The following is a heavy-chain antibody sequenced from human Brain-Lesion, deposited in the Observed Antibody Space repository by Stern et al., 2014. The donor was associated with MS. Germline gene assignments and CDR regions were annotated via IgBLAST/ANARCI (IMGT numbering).Heavy chain of an antibody. J-gene: IGHJ6*02. V-gene: IGHV3-7*01. Sequence: EQLVESGGGLVQPGGSLTLSCTAAGFTFGNFWMTWVRQAPGKGLEWVATIKEDGTEKNYVASVKRRFTISRNNDRNSLYLQMNSLRVEDTALYDCARVYNTIYGIVTQRGSGMDVWGQGTTVIVSS. CDR2: IKEDGTEK. CDR3: ARVYNTIYGIVTQRGSGMDV. D-gene: IGHD3-3*01. CDR1: GFTFGNFW.